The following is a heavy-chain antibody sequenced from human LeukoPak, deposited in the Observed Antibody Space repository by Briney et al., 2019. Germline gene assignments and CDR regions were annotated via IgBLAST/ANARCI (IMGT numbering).Heavy chain of an antibody. Sequence: GGSLRLSCAASGFTFSSYGMHWVRQAPGKGLEWVAVISYDGSNKYYADSVKGRFTISRDNSKNTLYLQMNSLRAEDTAVYYCAKVRNVIRPDAFDIWGQGTMVTVSS. J-gene: IGHJ3*02. CDR1: GFTFSSYG. CDR2: ISYDGSNK. CDR3: AKVRNVIRPDAFDI. V-gene: IGHV3-30*18. D-gene: IGHD1-1*01.